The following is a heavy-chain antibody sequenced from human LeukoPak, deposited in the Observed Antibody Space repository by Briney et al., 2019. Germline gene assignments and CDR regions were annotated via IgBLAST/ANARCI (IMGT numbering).Heavy chain of an antibody. V-gene: IGHV3-30-3*01. CDR3: GRELDILAVYWYYYGMDV. D-gene: IGHD3-9*01. CDR2: ISYEGSTK. Sequence: GGSLRLSCAASGLTFSSYAMHWVRQAPGKGREWVAVISYEGSTKYYADSVKGRFTISREISKNRLYLQMTSRRAEDTAVYYCGRELDILAVYWYYYGMDVWGQGTTVTVSS. J-gene: IGHJ6*02. CDR1: GLTFSSYA.